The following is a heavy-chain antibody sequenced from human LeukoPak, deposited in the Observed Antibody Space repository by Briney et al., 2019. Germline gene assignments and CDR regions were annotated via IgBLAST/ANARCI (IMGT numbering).Heavy chain of an antibody. J-gene: IGHJ6*02. D-gene: IGHD3-3*01. CDR3: ASLGYDFWSGYNYGMDV. V-gene: IGHV3-74*01. Sequence: QPGGSLRLSCAASGFTFSSYRMHWVRQAPGKGLVWVSRINSDGSSTSYADSVKGRFTISRDNAENTLYLQMNSLRAEDTAVYYCASLGYDFWSGYNYGMDVWGQGTTVTVSS. CDR1: GFTFSSYR. CDR2: INSDGSST.